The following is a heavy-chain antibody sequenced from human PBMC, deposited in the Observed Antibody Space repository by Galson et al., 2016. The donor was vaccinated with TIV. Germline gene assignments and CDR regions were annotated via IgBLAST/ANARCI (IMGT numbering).Heavy chain of an antibody. CDR1: GDIFINYP. CDR2: IMPIFDKP. D-gene: IGHD4-11*01. V-gene: IGHV1-69*05. CDR3: ARGGGTDYQTYWYFNL. Sequence: SVKVSCKASGDIFINYPISWVRQAPGQGLEWMGGIMPIFDKPTYAQKFQGRVTITTDKSTSTTYMVLSSLRSEDTAVYYCARGGGTDYQTYWYFNLWGRGTLVTVSS. J-gene: IGHJ2*01.